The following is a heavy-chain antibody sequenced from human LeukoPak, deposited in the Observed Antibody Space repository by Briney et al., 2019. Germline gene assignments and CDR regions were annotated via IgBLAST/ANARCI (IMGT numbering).Heavy chain of an antibody. CDR3: ATDPRLLWSMGY. Sequence: ASVKVSCKVSGYTLTELSMHWVRQAPGKGLEWMGGFDPEDGETIYAQKFQGRVTMTEDTSTDTAYMELSSLRSEDTAVYYCATDPRLLWSMGYWGQGTLVTVSS. J-gene: IGHJ4*02. V-gene: IGHV1-24*01. CDR1: GYTLTELS. CDR2: FDPEDGET. D-gene: IGHD3-10*01.